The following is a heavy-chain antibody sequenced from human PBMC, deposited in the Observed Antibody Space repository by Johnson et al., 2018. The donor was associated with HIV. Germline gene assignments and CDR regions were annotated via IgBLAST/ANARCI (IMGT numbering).Heavy chain of an antibody. CDR3: ARPSSRATLYGEFDI. Sequence: VQLVESGGGLVQPGGSLRLSCAASGFTVSSNYMSWVRQAPWKGLEWVSVIYSGGSTYYADSVKGRFTISRDNSKNTLYLQMNSLRVEDTAVYFCARPSSRATLYGEFDIWGQGTMVTVSS. CDR2: IYSGGST. D-gene: IGHD6-6*01. CDR1: GFTVSSNY. J-gene: IGHJ3*02. V-gene: IGHV3-66*02.